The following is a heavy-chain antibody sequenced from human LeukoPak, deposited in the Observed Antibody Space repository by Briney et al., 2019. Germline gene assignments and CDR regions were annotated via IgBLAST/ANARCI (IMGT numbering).Heavy chain of an antibody. V-gene: IGHV3-21*04. CDR1: GFTFSSYS. J-gene: IGHJ3*02. D-gene: IGHD3-10*01. CDR2: ISSSSSYI. CDR3: AKERSYYGSGYDAFDI. Sequence: GGSLRLSCAASGFTFSSYSMNWVRQAPGKGLEWVSSISSSSSYIYYADSVKGRFTISRDNAKNSLYLQMNSLRAEDTAVYYCAKERSYYGSGYDAFDIWGQGTKVTVSS.